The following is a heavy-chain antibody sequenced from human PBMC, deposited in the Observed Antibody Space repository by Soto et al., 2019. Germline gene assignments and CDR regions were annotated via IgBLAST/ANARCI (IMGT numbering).Heavy chain of an antibody. J-gene: IGHJ4*02. Sequence: PGGSLRLSCTGSGFGFDDYYISWIRQAPGKGLEWVSYIDSGDGTTYYTDSVKGRFTISRDNAKKTVYLQMSSLRVEDTALYYCVRPYYSRSWFPFDRWGQGTLVTVSS. D-gene: IGHD3-10*01. CDR2: IDSGDGTT. CDR1: GFGFDDYY. V-gene: IGHV3-11*04. CDR3: VRPYYSRSWFPFDR.